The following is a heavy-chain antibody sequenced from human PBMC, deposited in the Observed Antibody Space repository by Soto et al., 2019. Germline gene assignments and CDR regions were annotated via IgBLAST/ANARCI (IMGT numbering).Heavy chain of an antibody. CDR3: ARHLVRGGTDY. D-gene: IGHD3-10*01. V-gene: IGHV4-59*08. J-gene: IGHJ4*02. CDR1: GGSISSYY. CDR2: IYYSGST. Sequence: SETLSLTCTLCGGSISSYYWSWIRQPPGKGLEWIGYIYYSGSTNYNPSLKSRVTISVDTSKNQFSLKLGSVSAADTAVYYCARHLVRGGTDYWGQGTLVTVSA.